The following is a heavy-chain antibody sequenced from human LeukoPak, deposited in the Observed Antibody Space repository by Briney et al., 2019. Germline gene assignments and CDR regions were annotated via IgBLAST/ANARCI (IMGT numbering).Heavy chain of an antibody. J-gene: IGHJ5*02. Sequence: GESLKISCKGSGYSFTSYWIGWVRQMPGKGLEWMEIIYPGDSDTRYSPSFQVQVTISDYKFTSTAYLQWSSLQASDTAMYYCASSPGSSIWFAPWGQGTLVTVSS. CDR1: GYSFTSYW. CDR2: IYPGDSDT. V-gene: IGHV5-51*01. CDR3: ASSPGSSIWFAP. D-gene: IGHD3-10*01.